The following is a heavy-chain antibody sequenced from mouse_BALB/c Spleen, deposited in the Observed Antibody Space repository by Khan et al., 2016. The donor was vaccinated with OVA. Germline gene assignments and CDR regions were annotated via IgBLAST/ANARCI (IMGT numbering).Heavy chain of an antibody. CDR1: GYTFTSYT. D-gene: IGHD2-14*01. CDR2: INPSNGYT. Sequence: QVQLKQSGAELARPGASVKLSCKASGYTFTSYTIHWIKLRPGQGLEWIGYINPSNGYTNYNQKFKDQATLTADKSSTTAYMQLSSLTSDDSAVYNWVRDGAYYRNDGWFAYWGQGTLVTVSA. J-gene: IGHJ3*01. CDR3: VRDGAYYRNDGWFAY. V-gene: IGHV1-4*01.